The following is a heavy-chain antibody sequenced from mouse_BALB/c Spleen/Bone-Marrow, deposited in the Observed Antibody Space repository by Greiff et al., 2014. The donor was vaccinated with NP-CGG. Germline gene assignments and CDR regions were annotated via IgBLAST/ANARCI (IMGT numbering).Heavy chain of an antibody. D-gene: IGHD1-1*01. CDR2: IWAGGST. V-gene: IGHV2-9*02. Sequence: VKLVESGPGLVAPSQSLSITCTVSEFSLTSYGVHWVRRPPGKGLEWLGVIWAGGSTNYNSALMSRLSISKDNSKIQVFLKMNSLQTDDTAMSYCARGGSNRYWFAYWGQGTLVTVSA. CDR1: EFSLTSYG. CDR3: ARGGSNRYWFAY. J-gene: IGHJ3*01.